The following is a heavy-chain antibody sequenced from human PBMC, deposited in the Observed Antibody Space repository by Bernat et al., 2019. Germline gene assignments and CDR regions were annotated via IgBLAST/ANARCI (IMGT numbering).Heavy chain of an antibody. CDR1: GFTFTSYE. CDR2: ISSASNSI. J-gene: IGHJ4*02. Sequence: QLAASGGGLVQPGRSLRLSCAASGFTFTSYEMNWVRQAPGKGLEWISYISSASNSIYYADSVEGRFTVSRDNAKNSLYLQMNSLRVEDTAVYYCVRDKALDFWGQGTLVTVSS. V-gene: IGHV3-48*03. CDR3: VRDKALDF.